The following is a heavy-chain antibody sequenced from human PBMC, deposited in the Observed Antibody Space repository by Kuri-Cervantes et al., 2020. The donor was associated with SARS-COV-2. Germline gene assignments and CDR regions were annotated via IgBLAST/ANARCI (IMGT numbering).Heavy chain of an antibody. V-gene: IGHV5-51*01. CDR1: GYSFSIYW. D-gene: IGHD5-24*01. J-gene: IGHJ4*02. Sequence: GESLKISCKGSGYSFSIYWIGWVRQMPGKGLEWMGIIYPGDSDTRYSPSFQGQVTTSADKSISTAYLQWSSLKASDTAMYYCARRRWLQFSTTPFDYWGQGTLVTVSS. CDR2: IYPGDSDT. CDR3: ARRRWLQFSTTPFDY.